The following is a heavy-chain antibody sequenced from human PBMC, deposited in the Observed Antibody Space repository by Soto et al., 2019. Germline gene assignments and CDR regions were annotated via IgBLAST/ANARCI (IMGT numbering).Heavy chain of an antibody. J-gene: IGHJ4*02. D-gene: IGHD6-19*01. CDR2: ISGSGGST. Sequence: EVQLLESGGGLVQPGGSLRLSCAASGFTFSSYAMSWVRQAPGKWLERVSAISGSGGSTYYADSVKGRFTISRDTSKNTLYLQMNSLRAEDTAVYYCAKDTVQQWLVLSPGYWGQGTLVTASS. V-gene: IGHV3-23*01. CDR1: GFTFSSYA. CDR3: AKDTVQQWLVLSPGY.